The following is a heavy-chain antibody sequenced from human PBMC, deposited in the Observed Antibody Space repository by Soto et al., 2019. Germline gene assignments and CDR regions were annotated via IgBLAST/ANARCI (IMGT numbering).Heavy chain of an antibody. CDR1: GFTFKSHA. J-gene: IGHJ6*02. D-gene: IGHD6-19*01. V-gene: IGHV3-64D*06. Sequence: GSLRLSCSASGFTFKSHAMHWVLQVPWKGLEYVSSIRTSGESTFYADAVKGRFIVSRDNSNNTLDLQMTSLKYEDSGIYYCVKGRAKHCSGRTCGLWMDLWGQGTTVTVSS. CDR2: IRTSGEST. CDR3: VKGRAKHCSGRTCGLWMDL.